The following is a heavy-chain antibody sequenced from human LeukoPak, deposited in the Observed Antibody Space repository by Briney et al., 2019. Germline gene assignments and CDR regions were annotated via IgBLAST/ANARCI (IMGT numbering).Heavy chain of an antibody. CDR1: GFTFDDYA. J-gene: IGHJ4*02. D-gene: IGHD2-15*01. V-gene: IGHV3-9*01. Sequence: GGSLRLFCAASGFTFDDYAMHWVRQAPGKGLEWVSGISWNSGSIGYADSVKGRFTISRDNAKNSLYLQMNSLRAEDTALYYCAKSRGGRDKYYFDYWGQGTLVTVSS. CDR2: ISWNSGSI. CDR3: AKSRGGRDKYYFDY.